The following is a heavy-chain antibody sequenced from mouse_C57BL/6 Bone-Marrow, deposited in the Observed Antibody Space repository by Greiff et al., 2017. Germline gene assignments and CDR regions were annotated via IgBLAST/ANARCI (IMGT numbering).Heavy chain of an antibody. CDR2: ISSGGSYT. J-gene: IGHJ1*03. CDR3: AREIYYGSSWWYFDV. CDR1: GFTFSSYG. V-gene: IGHV5-6*01. D-gene: IGHD1-1*01. Sequence: EVQLQESGGDLVKPGGSLKLSCAASGFTFSSYGMSWVRQTPDKRLEWVATISSGGSYTYYPDSVKGRFTISRDNAKNTLYLQMSSLKSEDTAMYYCAREIYYGSSWWYFDVWGRGTGVTVTA.